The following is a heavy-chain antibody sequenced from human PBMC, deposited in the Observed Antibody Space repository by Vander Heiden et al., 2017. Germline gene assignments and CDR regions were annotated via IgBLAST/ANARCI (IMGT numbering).Heavy chain of an antibody. Sequence: EVQLLESGGGLVQPGGSLRLFCAASGFTFSSYAIGWVRQAPGKGLEWVSAISGSGGSTYYADSVKGRFTISRDNSKNTLYLQMNSLRAEDTAVYYCAKDFWIAVAGFDYWGQGTLVTVSS. J-gene: IGHJ4*02. CDR1: GFTFSSYA. CDR2: ISGSGGST. CDR3: AKDFWIAVAGFDY. V-gene: IGHV3-23*01. D-gene: IGHD6-19*01.